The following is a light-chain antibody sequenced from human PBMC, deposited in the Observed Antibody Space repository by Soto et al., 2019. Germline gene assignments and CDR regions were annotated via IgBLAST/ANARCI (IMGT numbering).Light chain of an antibody. CDR1: QNVYNN. Sequence: EIVMTQFPATLSVSPGEGATLSCKASQNVYNNLAWYQQRPGQPPRLLIYDASTRATGISARFSGSGYGTEFTLTISSLQSEDFSYDFCQQFRNWPITLGGETNVDIK. J-gene: IGKJ4*01. CDR2: DAS. CDR3: QQFRNWPIT. V-gene: IGKV3-15*01.